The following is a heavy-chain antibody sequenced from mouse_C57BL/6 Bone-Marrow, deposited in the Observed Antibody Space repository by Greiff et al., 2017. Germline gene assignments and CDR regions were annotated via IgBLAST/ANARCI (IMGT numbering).Heavy chain of an antibody. V-gene: IGHV1-39*01. D-gene: IGHD2-5*01. Sequence: EVQLQQSGPELVKPGASVKISCKASGYSFTDYNMNWVKQSNGKSLEWIGVINPNYGTTSYNQKFKGKATLTVDQSSSTAYMQLNSLTSEDSAVYYCANSDYSNGDWYAMDYWGQGTSVTVSS. CDR1: GYSFTDYN. CDR3: ANSDYSNGDWYAMDY. CDR2: INPNYGTT. J-gene: IGHJ4*01.